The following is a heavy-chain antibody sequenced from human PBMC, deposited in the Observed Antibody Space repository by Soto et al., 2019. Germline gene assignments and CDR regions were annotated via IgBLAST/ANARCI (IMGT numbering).Heavy chain of an antibody. Sequence: QVQLVQSGAEEKKPGASVKVSCKASGYTFTSYAMHGVRLAPGQRLAWMGWINAGNGKTKYSQKFQGRVTITRDTAASTAYRELSSLRSEYTAVYYCARDPSYYGMDVWGQGTTVTVSS. J-gene: IGHJ6*02. V-gene: IGHV1-3*05. CDR3: ARDPSYYGMDV. CDR1: GYTFTSYA. CDR2: INAGNGKT.